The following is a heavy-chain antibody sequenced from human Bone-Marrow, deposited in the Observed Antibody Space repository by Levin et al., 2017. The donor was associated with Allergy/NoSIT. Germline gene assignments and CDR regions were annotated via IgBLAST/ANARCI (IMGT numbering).Heavy chain of an antibody. J-gene: IGHJ4*02. D-gene: IGHD1-26*01. Sequence: GGSLRLSCAASGFTFGDYAMSWVRQAPGQGLEWVSAFSGSGGKTYYADSVKGRFTISRDNSKNTLYLQMNSLRPEDTALYYCAKGVKWELPFDYWGQGTLVTVSS. CDR1: GFTFGDYA. CDR2: FSGSGGKT. V-gene: IGHV3-23*01. CDR3: AKGVKWELPFDY.